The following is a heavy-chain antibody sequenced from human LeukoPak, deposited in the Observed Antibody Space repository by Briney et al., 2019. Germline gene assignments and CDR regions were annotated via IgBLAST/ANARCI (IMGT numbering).Heavy chain of an antibody. V-gene: IGHV1-24*01. CDR2: FDPEDGET. CDR1: GYTLPELS. Sequence: ASVTVSCMVSGYTLPELSMHWVRPAPGKGLEWMGGFDPEDGETIYAQKLQGRVTMTEDTSTDTAYMELSRLRSADTAVYYCATPGTGYNFDYWGQGTLVTVSS. CDR3: ATPGTGYNFDY. J-gene: IGHJ4*02. D-gene: IGHD3/OR15-3a*01.